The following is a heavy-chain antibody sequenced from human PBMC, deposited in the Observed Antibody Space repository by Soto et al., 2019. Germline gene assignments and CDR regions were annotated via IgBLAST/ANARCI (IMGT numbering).Heavy chain of an antibody. D-gene: IGHD3-22*01. V-gene: IGHV4-30-4*01. CDR2: IYYSGST. CDR1: GGSISSGDYY. CDR3: ARDTRTPNDSSGYYWLYNWFDP. Sequence: PSETLSLTCTVSGGSISSGDYYWSWIRQPPGKGLEWIGYIYYSGSTYYNPSLKSRVTISVDTSKNQFSLKLSSVTAADTAVYYCARDTRTPNDSSGYYWLYNWFDPWGQGTLVTVSS. J-gene: IGHJ5*02.